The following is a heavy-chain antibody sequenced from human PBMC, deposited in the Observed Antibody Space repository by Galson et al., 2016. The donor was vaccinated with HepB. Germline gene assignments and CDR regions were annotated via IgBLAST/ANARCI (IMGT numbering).Heavy chain of an antibody. V-gene: IGHV3-23*01. CDR2: ISGSGVST. CDR3: AKVLTGWDY. CDR1: GFTFSSYA. D-gene: IGHD3-9*01. Sequence: SLRLSCAASGFTFSSYAMSWVRQAPGKGLEWVSTISGSGVSTYYADSVKGRFTISRDNSQNTLYLQMNSLRAEDTALYYCAKVLTGWDYWGQGALVTVSS. J-gene: IGHJ4*02.